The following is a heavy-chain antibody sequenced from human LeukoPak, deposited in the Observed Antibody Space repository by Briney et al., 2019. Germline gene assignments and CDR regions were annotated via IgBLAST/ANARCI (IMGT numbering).Heavy chain of an antibody. Sequence: GGSLRLSCAASAFTFSTYAMSWVRQAPGMGLEWVSGISGSGAGTYYADSVRGRLTISRDNSKNTLYLQMNSLRAEDTAVYYCSNLYSSNYWGQGTLVTVSS. J-gene: IGHJ4*02. D-gene: IGHD6-13*01. CDR1: AFTFSTYA. CDR2: ISGSGAGT. V-gene: IGHV3-23*01. CDR3: SNLYSSNY.